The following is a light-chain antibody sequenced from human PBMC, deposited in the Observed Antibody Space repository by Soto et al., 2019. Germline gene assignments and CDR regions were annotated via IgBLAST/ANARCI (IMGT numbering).Light chain of an antibody. V-gene: IGLV2-14*01. Sequence: QSALTQPASVSGSPGQSITISCTGTSSDVGAYNYVSWYQHHPGKAPKLIIYAVANRPSGVSNRFSGSKSVNTASLTISGLQAEDEAEYYCSSYTDSNTVLFGGGTKLTVL. J-gene: IGLJ2*01. CDR1: SSDVGAYNY. CDR3: SSYTDSNTVL. CDR2: AVA.